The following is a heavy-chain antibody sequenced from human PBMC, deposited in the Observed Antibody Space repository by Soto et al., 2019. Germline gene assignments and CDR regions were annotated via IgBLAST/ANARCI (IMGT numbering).Heavy chain of an antibody. CDR2: ISYDGSNK. J-gene: IGHJ5*02. V-gene: IGHV3-30*18. CDR3: AKDQHRYQLLFYVFSAPNWFDP. Sequence: PGGSLRLSCAASGFTFSSYGMHWVRQAPGKGLEWVAVISYDGSNKYYADSVKGRFTISRDNSKNTLYLQMNSLRAEDTAVYYCAKDQHRYQLLFYVFSAPNWFDPWGQGTLVTVSS. D-gene: IGHD2-2*01. CDR1: GFTFSSYG.